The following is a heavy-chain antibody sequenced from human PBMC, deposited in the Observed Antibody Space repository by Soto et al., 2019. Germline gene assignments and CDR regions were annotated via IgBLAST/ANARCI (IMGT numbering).Heavy chain of an antibody. D-gene: IGHD3-3*01. Sequence: AGGSLRLSCAASGFTFSSYSMNWVRQAPGKGLEWVSSISSSSSYICYADSVKGRFTISRDNAKNSLYLQMNSLRAEDTAVYYCARDLPHYDFWSGPYDYYGMDVWGQGTTVTVSS. J-gene: IGHJ6*02. V-gene: IGHV3-21*01. CDR3: ARDLPHYDFWSGPYDYYGMDV. CDR2: ISSSSSYI. CDR1: GFTFSSYS.